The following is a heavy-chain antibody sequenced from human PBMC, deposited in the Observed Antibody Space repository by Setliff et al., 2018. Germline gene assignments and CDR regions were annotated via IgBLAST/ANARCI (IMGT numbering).Heavy chain of an antibody. V-gene: IGHV3-23*01. CDR2: ITGNGGST. D-gene: IGHD6-13*01. J-gene: IGHJ1*01. CDR3: AKRGDSSSWDQYFQY. Sequence: GGSLRLSCAASGFTFSSYAMSWVRQAPGKGLEWVSAITGNGGSTYYADSVKGRFTISRDNSKKTLYLQMNSLRAEDTAVYYCAKRGDSSSWDQYFQYWGQGTLVTVSS. CDR1: GFTFSSYA.